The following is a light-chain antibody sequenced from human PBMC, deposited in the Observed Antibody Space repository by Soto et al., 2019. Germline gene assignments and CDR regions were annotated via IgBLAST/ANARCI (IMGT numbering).Light chain of an antibody. CDR3: QQYGSIPWT. J-gene: IGKJ1*01. CDR1: QSVSSIY. V-gene: IGKV3-20*01. Sequence: EMVLTQSPGTLSLSPVERATLSCRASQSVSSIYLAWYQQKPGQAPRLLIYDASSRATGIPERFSGSGSGTDFTLTISRLEPEDFEVYYCQQYGSIPWTFGQGTKVDIK. CDR2: DAS.